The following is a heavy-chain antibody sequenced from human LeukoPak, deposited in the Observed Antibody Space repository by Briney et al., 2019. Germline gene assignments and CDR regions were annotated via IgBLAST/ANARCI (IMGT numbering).Heavy chain of an antibody. CDR1: GYTFTSYG. J-gene: IGHJ4*02. Sequence: ASVKVSXKASGYTFTSYGISWMRQAPGQGLEWIGWISAYNGNTNYAQKLQGRVTMTTDTSTSTAYMELRSLRSDDTAVYCCARDIVVVPAAISLDYWGQGTLVTVSS. V-gene: IGHV1-18*01. D-gene: IGHD2-2*02. CDR3: ARDIVVVPAAISLDY. CDR2: ISAYNGNT.